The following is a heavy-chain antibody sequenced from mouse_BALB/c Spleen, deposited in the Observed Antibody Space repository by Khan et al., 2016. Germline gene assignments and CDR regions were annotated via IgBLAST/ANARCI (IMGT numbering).Heavy chain of an antibody. CDR1: GYTFSSYW. D-gene: IGHD2-2*01. CDR3: AKWLHGAMDY. Sequence: QVQLQQSGAELMKPGASVKISCKATGYTFSSYWIEWVKQRPGHGLEWIGEILPGSDSTNYNEKFKGKATFTADSSSNTAYMQLSSLTSEDSAVSYCAKWLHGAMDYWGQGTSVTVSS. J-gene: IGHJ4*01. V-gene: IGHV1-9*01. CDR2: ILPGSDST.